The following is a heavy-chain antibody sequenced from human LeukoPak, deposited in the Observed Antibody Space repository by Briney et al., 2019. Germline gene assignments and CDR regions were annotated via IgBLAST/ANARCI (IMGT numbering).Heavy chain of an antibody. CDR1: GGSISSYY. J-gene: IGHJ4*02. CDR3: ARGGRIGYVDY. CDR2: IYTSGST. Sequence: SETLSLTCTVSGGSISSYYWSWIRQPAGKGLEWIGRIYTSGSTNYNPSLKSRVTISVDKSKNQFSLKLSSVTVADTAVYYCARGGRIGYVDYWGQGTLVTVSS. D-gene: IGHD3-16*01. V-gene: IGHV4-4*07.